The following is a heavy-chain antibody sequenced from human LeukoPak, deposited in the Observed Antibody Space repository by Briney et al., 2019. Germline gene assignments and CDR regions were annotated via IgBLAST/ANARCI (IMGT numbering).Heavy chain of an antibody. Sequence: GRSLRLSCAASGFTFSSYSMNWVRQAPGKGLEWVSYISSSSSTIYYADSVKGRFTISRDNAKNSLYLQMNSLRAEDTAVYYCARSYDFLTDYWGQGTLVTVSS. CDR3: ARSYDFLTDY. J-gene: IGHJ4*02. D-gene: IGHD3-3*01. V-gene: IGHV3-48*01. CDR2: ISSSSSTI. CDR1: GFTFSSYS.